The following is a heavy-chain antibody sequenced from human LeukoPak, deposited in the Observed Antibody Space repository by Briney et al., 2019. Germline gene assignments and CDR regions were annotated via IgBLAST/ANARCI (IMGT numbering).Heavy chain of an antibody. Sequence: AVKDSSMPSRGTFSRYAISWVRQAPGQGREWMGGIKTIFGSANYAQKFQGRVTITTDESTSTANMELSSMRSEDTAVYYCARLGPGYYDHENYYMDVWGKGTTVTVSS. J-gene: IGHJ6*03. CDR1: RGTFSRYA. V-gene: IGHV1-69*05. D-gene: IGHD3-3*01. CDR2: IKTIFGSA. CDR3: ARLGPGYYDHENYYMDV.